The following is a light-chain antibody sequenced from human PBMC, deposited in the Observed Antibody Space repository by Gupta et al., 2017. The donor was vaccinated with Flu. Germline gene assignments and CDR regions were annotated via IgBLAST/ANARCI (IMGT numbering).Light chain of an antibody. CDR3: QKLQTPPS. J-gene: IGKJ1*01. V-gene: IGKV1-13*02. CDR2: DAY. CDR1: QGISSS. Sequence: STSSLSASVGDRVTINCRASQGISSSVSWYQKTARTAQQLLIYDAYRLDSVVQSMFSSSGSGTDTILIIRRVKPEDVATYYCQKLQTPPSFGQGNXVEIK.